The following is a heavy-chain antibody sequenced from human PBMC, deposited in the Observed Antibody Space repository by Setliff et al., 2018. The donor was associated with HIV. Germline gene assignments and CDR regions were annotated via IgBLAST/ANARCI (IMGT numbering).Heavy chain of an antibody. CDR2: IYNRGST. V-gene: IGHV4-38-2*01. CDR3: ARQWRDQYNIGFSSEYFQH. Sequence: PSETLSLTCAVSAYSISSGYYWGRIRQPPGKVLEWMGSIYNRGSTSYNPSLMSRVTISVDTSKNQFSLKLRSVTAADTAVYYCARQWRDQYNIGFSSEYFQHWGLGTLVTVSS. CDR1: AYSISSGYY. D-gene: IGHD6-19*01. J-gene: IGHJ1*01.